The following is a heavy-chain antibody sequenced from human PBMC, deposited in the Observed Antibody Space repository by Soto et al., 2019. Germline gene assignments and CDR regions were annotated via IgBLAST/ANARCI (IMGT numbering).Heavy chain of an antibody. CDR1: GFTFSSYG. CDR3: ARDREMATIYYYFDY. D-gene: IGHD5-12*01. CDR2: IWYDGSNK. Sequence: LSLTCAASGFTFSSYGMHWVRQAPGKGLEWVAVIWYDGSNKYYADSVKGRFTISRDNSKNTLYLQMNSLRAEDTAVYYCARDREMATIYYYFDYWGQGTLVTVSS. J-gene: IGHJ4*02. V-gene: IGHV3-33*01.